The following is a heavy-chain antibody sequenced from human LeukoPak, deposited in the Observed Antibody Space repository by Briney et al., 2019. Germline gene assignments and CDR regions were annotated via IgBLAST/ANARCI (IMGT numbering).Heavy chain of an antibody. D-gene: IGHD2/OR15-2a*01. CDR1: GYTLTELS. V-gene: IGHV1-24*01. CDR2: FDPEDGET. CDR3: ATQGNKQPKNYGMDV. J-gene: IGHJ6*02. Sequence: GASVRVSCKVSGYTLTELSMNWVRQAPGKGLEGRGGFDPEDGETIYAQKFQGRVTMTEDTSTDTAYMELSSLRSEDTAVYYCATQGNKQPKNYGMDVWGQGTTVTVSS.